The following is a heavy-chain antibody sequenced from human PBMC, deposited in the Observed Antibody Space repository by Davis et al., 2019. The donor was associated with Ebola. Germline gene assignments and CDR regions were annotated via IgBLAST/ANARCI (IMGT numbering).Heavy chain of an antibody. CDR2: ISSSSSYI. CDR3: ARDGSPDYDFWVGYYFDY. J-gene: IGHJ4*02. Sequence: GSLRLSCAASGFTFSSYYMNWVRQAPGKGLEWVSSISSSSSYIYYADSVKGRFTISRDNAKNSLYLQMNSLRAEDTAVYYCARDGSPDYDFWVGYYFDYWGQGTLVTVSS. V-gene: IGHV3-21*01. CDR1: GFTFSSYY. D-gene: IGHD3-3*01.